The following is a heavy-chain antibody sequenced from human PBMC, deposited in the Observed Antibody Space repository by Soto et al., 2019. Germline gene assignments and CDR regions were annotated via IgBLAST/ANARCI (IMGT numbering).Heavy chain of an antibody. D-gene: IGHD1-26*01. CDR1: GGSISSSSYY. CDR3: ARTERGIVGATSYFDY. Sequence: SETLSLTCTVSGGSISSSSYYWGWIRQPPGKGLEWIGSIYYSGKTYYNPSLKSRVTISVDTSKNQFSLKLSSVTAADTAVYYCARTERGIVGATSYFDYWGQGTRVTVS. V-gene: IGHV4-39*01. J-gene: IGHJ4*02. CDR2: IYYSGKT.